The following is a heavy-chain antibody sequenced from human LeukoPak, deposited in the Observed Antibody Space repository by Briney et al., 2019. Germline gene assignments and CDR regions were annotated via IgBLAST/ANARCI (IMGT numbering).Heavy chain of an antibody. J-gene: IGHJ4*02. Sequence: HPGGSLRLSCAASGFMFSSYGMHWVRQAPGKGLEWVAFIRYDGSNKYYADSVKGRFTISRDNSKNTLYLQMNSLRAEDTAVYYCARGHRIVGAARFDYWGQGTLVTVSS. CDR3: ARGHRIVGAARFDY. CDR1: GFMFSSYG. V-gene: IGHV3-30*02. D-gene: IGHD1-26*01. CDR2: IRYDGSNK.